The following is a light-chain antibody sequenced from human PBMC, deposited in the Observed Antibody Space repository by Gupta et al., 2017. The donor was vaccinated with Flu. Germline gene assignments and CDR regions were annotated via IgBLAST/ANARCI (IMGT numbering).Light chain of an antibody. Sequence: QSVLTQPPSASGTPGQRVTISCSGSSSNIGSDFVFWYQQLPGTAPKLLIYRNSLRPSGVPDRFSGSKSGTLASLAISGLRTDDETEYYCAAWDDRGSAVVCCGETKLTVL. J-gene: IGLJ3*02. V-gene: IGLV1-47*01. CDR3: AAWDDRGSAVV. CDR1: SSNIGSDF. CDR2: RNS.